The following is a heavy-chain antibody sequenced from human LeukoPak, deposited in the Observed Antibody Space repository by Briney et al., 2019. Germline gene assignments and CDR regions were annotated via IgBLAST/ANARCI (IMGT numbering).Heavy chain of an antibody. Sequence: GRSLRLSCAASGFTFDDYAMHWVRQAPGKGLEWVSLISGDGGSTYYADSVKGRFTISRDKTKNSLYLQMNDLRDEDTAVYFCARDQDRSTESYGMDVWGQGTTVTVSS. CDR1: GFTFDDYA. V-gene: IGHV3-43*02. CDR3: ARDQDRSTESYGMDV. D-gene: IGHD2/OR15-2a*01. CDR2: ISGDGGST. J-gene: IGHJ6*02.